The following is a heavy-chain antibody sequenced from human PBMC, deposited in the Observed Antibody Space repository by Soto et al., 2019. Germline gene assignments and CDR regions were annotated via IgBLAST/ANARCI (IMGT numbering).Heavy chain of an antibody. J-gene: IGHJ4*02. Sequence: ASVKRSCKAAGYSFTNFRISWVRQAPGQGLEWMGWISAYNGNTNYAQNFQGRVTMTTDTSTSIAYMELRSLRSGDTAVYYCARGGTQIDYWGQGTLVTVSS. CDR1: GYSFTNFR. D-gene: IGHD3-16*01. CDR3: ARGGTQIDY. CDR2: ISAYNGNT. V-gene: IGHV1-18*01.